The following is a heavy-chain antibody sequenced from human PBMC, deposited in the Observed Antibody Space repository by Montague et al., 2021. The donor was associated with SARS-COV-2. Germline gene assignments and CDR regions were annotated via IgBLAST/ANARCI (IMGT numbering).Heavy chain of an antibody. D-gene: IGHD2-15*01. CDR3: ARSQHCGGGRCYSLSWFDP. V-gene: IGHV6-1*01. CDR1: GDSVSSNSAA. J-gene: IGHJ5*02. CDR2: AYYRSQWYN. Sequence: CAISGDSVSSNSAAWDWIRQSPSRGLEWLGRAYYRSQWYNDYAVSVGSRIAINPDTSKNHFSLQLDSVTPGDTAVYYCARSQHCGGGRCYSLSWFDPWGQGTLVTVSS.